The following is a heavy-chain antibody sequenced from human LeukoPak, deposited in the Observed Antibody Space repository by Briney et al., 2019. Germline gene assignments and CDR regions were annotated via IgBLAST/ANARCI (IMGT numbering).Heavy chain of an antibody. Sequence: GGSLRLSCAASEFPFSNYGMSWVRQAPGKGLEWVSSISTSGGSTYYADSVKGQFTISRDNSKDTLYLQMNSLRAEDTAVYYCATYGDYGSIDYWGQGTLVTVSS. CDR1: EFPFSNYG. CDR2: ISTSGGST. V-gene: IGHV3-23*01. D-gene: IGHD4-17*01. J-gene: IGHJ4*02. CDR3: ATYGDYGSIDY.